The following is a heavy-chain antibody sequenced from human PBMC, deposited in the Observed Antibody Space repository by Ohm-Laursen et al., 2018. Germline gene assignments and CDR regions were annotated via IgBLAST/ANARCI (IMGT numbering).Heavy chain of an antibody. CDR1: GFTVSSNY. D-gene: IGHD4-23*01. V-gene: IGHV3-53*01. CDR2: IYSGGST. Sequence: SLRLSCAASGFTVSSNYMNWVRQAPGKGLEWVSVIYSGGSTYYADSVKGRFTISRDNSKNILYLQMNSLRDEDTAVYYCARWVTVVYLYFDLWGRGTLVTVSS. J-gene: IGHJ2*01. CDR3: ARWVTVVYLYFDL.